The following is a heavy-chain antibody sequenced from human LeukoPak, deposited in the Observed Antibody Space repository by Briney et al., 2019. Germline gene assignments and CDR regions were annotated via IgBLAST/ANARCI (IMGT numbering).Heavy chain of an antibody. CDR2: IYYSGIT. Sequence: PSETLSLTCTVSSGSISSSSYYWGWIRQPPGKGLEWIGSIYYSGITYYNPSLKSRVTISVDTSKNQFSLKLSSVTAADTAVYYCARGEGTYYDSSDDGYWGQGTLVTVSS. CDR3: ARGEGTYYDSSDDGY. D-gene: IGHD3-22*01. CDR1: SGSISSSSYY. V-gene: IGHV4-39*01. J-gene: IGHJ4*02.